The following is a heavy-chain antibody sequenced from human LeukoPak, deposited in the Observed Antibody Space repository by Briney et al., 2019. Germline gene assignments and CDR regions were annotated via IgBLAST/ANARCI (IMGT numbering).Heavy chain of an antibody. CDR3: ARELQGGWLRLIDY. CDR2: INTNTGNP. Sequence: GASVKVSCKASGYTFTSYAMNWVRQAPGQGLEWVGWINTNTGNPTYAQGFTGRFVFSLDTSVSTAYLQISSLKAEDTAVYYCARELQGGWLRLIDYWGQGTLVTVSS. D-gene: IGHD5-12*01. V-gene: IGHV7-4-1*02. CDR1: GYTFTSYA. J-gene: IGHJ4*02.